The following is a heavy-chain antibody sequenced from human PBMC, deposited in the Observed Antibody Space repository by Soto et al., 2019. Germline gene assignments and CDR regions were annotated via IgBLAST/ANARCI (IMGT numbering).Heavy chain of an antibody. CDR2: INHSGSA. V-gene: IGHV4-34*01. CDR1: VRNVSNYY. CDR3: ASDSLYSCSGSRY. Sequence: TDARYVRNVSNYYWTSNRQSTGKGLEWIGEINHSGSANYNPSLKSRVTISVDTSKNQFSLKLKSVTAADTAVYYGASDSLYSCSGSRYWGKGTLVTV. D-gene: IGHD5-12*01. J-gene: IGHJ4*01.